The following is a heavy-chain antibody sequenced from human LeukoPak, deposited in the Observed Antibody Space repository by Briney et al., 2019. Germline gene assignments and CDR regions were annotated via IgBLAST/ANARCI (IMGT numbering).Heavy chain of an antibody. J-gene: IGHJ4*02. CDR3: ARSLWFGERRGYYFDY. CDR2: INAGNGNT. CDR1: GYTFTSYA. V-gene: IGHV1-3*01. Sequence: ASVKVSCKASGYTFTSYAMHWVRQAAGQRLEWMGWINAGNGNTKYPQKFQGTVTITRGTSASTAYMELSSLRSEDTAVYYCARSLWFGERRGYYFDYWGQGTLVTVSS. D-gene: IGHD3-10*01.